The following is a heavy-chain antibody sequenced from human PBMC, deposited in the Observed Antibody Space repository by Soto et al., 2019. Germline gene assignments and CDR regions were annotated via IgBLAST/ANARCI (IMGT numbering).Heavy chain of an antibody. D-gene: IGHD4-17*01. J-gene: IGHJ6*03. CDR3: AREKGDYAEIYYYYMDV. V-gene: IGHV4-34*01. CDR2: INHSGST. CDR1: GGSFRGYY. Sequence: LQTQSLTNAVYGGSFRGYYWSWIRKTPGKGLEWIGEINHSGSTNYNPSLKSRVTISVDTSKNQFSLKLSSVTAADTAVYYCAREKGDYAEIYYYYMDVWGKGTTVTV.